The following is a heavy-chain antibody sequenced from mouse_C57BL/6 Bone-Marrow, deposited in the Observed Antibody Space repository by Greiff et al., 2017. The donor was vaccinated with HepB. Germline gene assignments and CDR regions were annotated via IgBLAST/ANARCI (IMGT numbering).Heavy chain of an antibody. CDR3: ARRGAITTVDY. CDR1: GYAFTNYL. J-gene: IGHJ2*01. Sequence: VQLQQSGAELVRPGTSVKVSCKASGYAFTNYLIEWVKQRPGQGLEWIGVINPGSGGTNYNEKFKGKATLTADKSSSTAYMQLSSLTSEDSAVYFCARRGAITTVDYWGQGTTLTVSS. V-gene: IGHV1-54*01. D-gene: IGHD1-1*01. CDR2: INPGSGGT.